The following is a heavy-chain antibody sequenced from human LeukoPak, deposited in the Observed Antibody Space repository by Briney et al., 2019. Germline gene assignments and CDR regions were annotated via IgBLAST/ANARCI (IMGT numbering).Heavy chain of an antibody. D-gene: IGHD3-22*01. CDR3: ARAPTQNYYDSSQDAFDI. Sequence: PSETLSLTCTVSGGSISSSSYYWGWIRQPPGKGLEWIGSIYYSGSTYYNPSLKSRVTISVDTSKNQFSLKLSSVTAADTAVYYCARAPTQNYYDSSQDAFDIWGQGTMVTVSS. J-gene: IGHJ3*02. CDR2: IYYSGST. V-gene: IGHV4-39*07. CDR1: GGSISSSSYY.